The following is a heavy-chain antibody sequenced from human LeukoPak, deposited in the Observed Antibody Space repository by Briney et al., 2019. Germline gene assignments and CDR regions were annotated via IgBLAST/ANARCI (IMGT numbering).Heavy chain of an antibody. J-gene: IGHJ6*02. CDR1: GFTFSSYS. CDR2: ISSSSSTI. CDR3: ARDGRMVRGVKYYYYGMDV. D-gene: IGHD3-10*01. Sequence: PGGSLRLSCAASGFTFSSYSMNWVRQAPGKGLEWVSYISSSSSTIYYADSVKGRFTISRDNAKNSLYLQMNSLRAEDTAVYYCARDGRMVRGVKYYYYGMDVWGQGTTVTVSS. V-gene: IGHV3-48*04.